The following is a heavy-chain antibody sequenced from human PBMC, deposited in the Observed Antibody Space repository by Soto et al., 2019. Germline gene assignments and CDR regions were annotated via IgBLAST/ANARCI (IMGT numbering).Heavy chain of an antibody. Sequence: LSLTCTVSGGSITNSNWWSWVRLPPAKGLEWIGDIYHAGSTKYNPSLERRVTMSVDTSNNQFALTLTSVTAADTAVYFCARGPPIVGNTTPLDSWGQGTLVTVSA. D-gene: IGHD1-26*01. CDR1: GGSITNSNW. CDR2: IYHAGST. V-gene: IGHV4-4*01. CDR3: ARGPPIVGNTTPLDS. J-gene: IGHJ4*02.